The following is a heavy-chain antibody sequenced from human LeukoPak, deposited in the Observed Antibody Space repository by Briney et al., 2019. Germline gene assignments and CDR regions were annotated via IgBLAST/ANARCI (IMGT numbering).Heavy chain of an antibody. CDR1: GGSVSSYY. Sequence: PSETLSLTCTVSGGSVSSYYWSWIRQPPGKGLEWIGYSYYSGSTNYNPSLKSRVTISVDTSKNQFSLKLSSVTAADTAVYYCARGYSSSWSLFQHWGQGTLVTVSS. CDR3: ARGYSSSWSLFQH. D-gene: IGHD6-13*01. CDR2: SYYSGST. J-gene: IGHJ1*01. V-gene: IGHV4-59*08.